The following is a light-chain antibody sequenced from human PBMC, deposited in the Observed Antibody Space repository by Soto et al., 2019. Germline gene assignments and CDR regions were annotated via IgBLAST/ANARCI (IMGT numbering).Light chain of an antibody. J-gene: IGLJ3*02. Sequence: QSALTQPASVSGSPGQSITISCTGTSSDVGGYNYVSWYQQHPGKAPKLMIYEVSNRPSGVSNRFSGSKSGNTASLTISGLQAEDEADYYCQSYDTNLSGSVFGGGTKVTVL. V-gene: IGLV2-14*01. CDR3: QSYDTNLSGSV. CDR1: SSDVGGYNY. CDR2: EVS.